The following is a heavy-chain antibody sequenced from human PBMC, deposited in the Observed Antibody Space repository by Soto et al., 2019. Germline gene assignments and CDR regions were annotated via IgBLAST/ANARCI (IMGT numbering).Heavy chain of an antibody. CDR3: AKSRPTGDN. D-gene: IGHD7-27*01. J-gene: IGHJ1*01. V-gene: IGHV3-23*01. CDR1: GFTFSRYA. Sequence: EVLLLESGGGLVQPGGSLRLSCAASGFTFSRYAMTWVRQAPGEGLEWVSAIDGSGGSTYYADSVKGRFTVSRDNSEHTLDLQTNSLRDEDSAVYYCAKSRPTGDNWGQGTLVTVSS. CDR2: IDGSGGST.